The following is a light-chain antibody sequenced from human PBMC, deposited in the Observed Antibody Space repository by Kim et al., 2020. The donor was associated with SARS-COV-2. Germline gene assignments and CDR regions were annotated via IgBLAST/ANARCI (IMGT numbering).Light chain of an antibody. CDR1: RRISNY. J-gene: IGKJ5*01. CDR2: TAT. Sequence: SAYIGDSVTISCRASRRISNYVDWYQHKPGKAPNLLIHTATRLQSGVPSRFSGSGSGTDFALTISSLQPEDFATYYCQQSYTSPTTFGQGTRVEVK. V-gene: IGKV1-39*01. CDR3: QQSYTSPTT.